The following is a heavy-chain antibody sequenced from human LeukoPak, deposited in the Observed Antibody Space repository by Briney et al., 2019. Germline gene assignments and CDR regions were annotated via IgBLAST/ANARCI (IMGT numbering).Heavy chain of an antibody. D-gene: IGHD2-2*01. J-gene: IGHJ5*02. CDR2: IYYSGST. V-gene: IGHV4-39*01. Sequence: SETLSLTCTVSGGSISSSSYYWGWIRQPPGKELEWIGSIYYSGSTYYNPSLKSRVTISVDTSKNQFSLKLSSVTAADTAVYYCARIYCSSTSCNGEGFDPWGQGTLVTVSS. CDR3: ARIYCSSTSCNGEGFDP. CDR1: GGSISSSSYY.